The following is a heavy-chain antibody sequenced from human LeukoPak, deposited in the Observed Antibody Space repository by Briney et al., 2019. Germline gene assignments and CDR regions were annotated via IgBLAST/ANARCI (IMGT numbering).Heavy chain of an antibody. J-gene: IGHJ5*02. CDR3: ARERTGFDP. CDR2: TYYRSKWYN. V-gene: IGHV6-1*01. D-gene: IGHD1-1*01. CDR1: GDSVPVKSAG. Sequence: SPTLSLTDAISGDSVPVKSAGWTWIRQSPSRGLEWLGRTYYRSKWYNDYALSVKSRITINPDTSKNQFSLQLNSVTPEDTAVYYCARERTGFDPWGQGTLVTVSS.